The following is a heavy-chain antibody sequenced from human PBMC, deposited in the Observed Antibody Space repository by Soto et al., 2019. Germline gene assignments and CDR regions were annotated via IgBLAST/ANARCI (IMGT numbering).Heavy chain of an antibody. CDR3: ARGLVVRDGYITYYFDY. Sequence: ASVKVSCKASGYTFTSYYMHWVRQAPGQGLEWMGIINPSGGSTSYAQKFQGRVTMTRDTSTSTVYMELSSLRSEDTAVYYCARGLVVRDGYITYYFDYWGQGTLVTVSS. J-gene: IGHJ4*02. V-gene: IGHV1-46*01. D-gene: IGHD5-12*01. CDR1: GYTFTSYY. CDR2: INPSGGST.